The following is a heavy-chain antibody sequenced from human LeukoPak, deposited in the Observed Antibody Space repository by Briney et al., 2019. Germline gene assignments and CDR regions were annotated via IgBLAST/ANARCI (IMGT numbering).Heavy chain of an antibody. CDR2: INHSGST. CDR1: GGSFSGYY. V-gene: IGHV4-34*01. Sequence: SETLSLTCAVYGGSFSGYYWSWIRQPPGKGLEWIGEINHSGSTNYNPSLKSRVTISVDTSKNQFSLKLSSVTAADTAVYYCARDLYSSGWIRDWGQGTLVTVSS. J-gene: IGHJ4*02. D-gene: IGHD6-19*01. CDR3: ARDLYSSGWIRD.